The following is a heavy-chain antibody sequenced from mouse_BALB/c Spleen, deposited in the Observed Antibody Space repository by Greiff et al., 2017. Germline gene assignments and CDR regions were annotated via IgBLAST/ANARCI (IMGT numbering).Heavy chain of an antibody. Sequence: EVKVVESGGDLVKPGGSLKLSCAASGFTFSSYGMSWVRQTPDKRLEWVATISSGGSYTYYPDSVKGRFTISRDNAKNTLYLQMSSLKSEDTAMYYCARLGDYGVGYAMDYWGQGTSVTVSS. CDR3: ARLGDYGVGYAMDY. V-gene: IGHV5-6*01. CDR2: ISSGGSYT. CDR1: GFTFSSYG. J-gene: IGHJ4*01. D-gene: IGHD2-4*01.